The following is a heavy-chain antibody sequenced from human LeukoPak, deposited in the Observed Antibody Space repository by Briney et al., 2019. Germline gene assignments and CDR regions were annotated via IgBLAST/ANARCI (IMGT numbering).Heavy chain of an antibody. J-gene: IGHJ4*02. CDR1: GFTFSSYG. D-gene: IGHD1-26*01. V-gene: IGHV3-30*02. CDR2: IRYDGSNK. Sequence: GGSLRLSCAASGFTFSSYGIHWVRQAPGKGLEWVAFIRYDGSNKYYADSVKGRFTISRDNSKNTLYLQMNSLRAEDTAVYYCAKGGSTPFDYWGQGTLVTVSS. CDR3: AKGGSTPFDY.